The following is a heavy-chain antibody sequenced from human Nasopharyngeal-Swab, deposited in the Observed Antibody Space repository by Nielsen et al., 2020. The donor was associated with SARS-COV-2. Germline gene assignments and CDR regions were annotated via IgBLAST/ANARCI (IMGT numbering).Heavy chain of an antibody. CDR2: INPNSGAT. CDR1: GYSFTANY. CDR3: ARDGRLTSSYYKNYYMDV. Sequence: ASVKVSCKASGYSFTANYIQWVRQVPGHGLEWMGWINPNSGATNYAQKFQGWVTLTRDASIRTAYMDLSRLKSDDTAVYYCARDGRLTSSYYKNYYMDVWGKGTTVTVSS. V-gene: IGHV1-2*04. D-gene: IGHD3-22*01. J-gene: IGHJ6*03.